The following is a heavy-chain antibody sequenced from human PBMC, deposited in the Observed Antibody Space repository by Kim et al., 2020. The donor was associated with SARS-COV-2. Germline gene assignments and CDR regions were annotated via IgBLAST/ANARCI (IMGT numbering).Heavy chain of an antibody. D-gene: IGHD1-7*01. CDR3: ATGTRSRGAYFDY. J-gene: IGHJ4*02. CDR2: ISYDGSNK. V-gene: IGHV3-30-3*01. CDR1: GFTFSSYA. Sequence: GGSLRLSCAASGFTFSSYAMHWVRQAPGKGLEWVAVISYDGSNKYYADSVKGRFTISRDNSKNTLYLQMNSLRAEDTAVYYCATGTRSRGAYFDYWGQGTLVTVSS.